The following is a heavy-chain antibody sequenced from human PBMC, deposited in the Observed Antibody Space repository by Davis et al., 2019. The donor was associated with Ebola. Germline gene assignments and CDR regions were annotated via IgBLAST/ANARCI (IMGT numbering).Heavy chain of an antibody. D-gene: IGHD5-18*01. CDR3: AKGGGGYSYGRFDY. J-gene: IGHJ4*02. V-gene: IGHV3-23*01. CDR2: ISGSGGST. CDR1: GFTFSSYA. Sequence: GEPLKISCAASGFTFSSYAMSWVRQAPGRGLEWVSAISGSGGSTYYADSVKGRFTISRDNSKNTLYLQMNSLRAEDTAVYYCAKGGGGYSYGRFDYWGQGTLVTVSS.